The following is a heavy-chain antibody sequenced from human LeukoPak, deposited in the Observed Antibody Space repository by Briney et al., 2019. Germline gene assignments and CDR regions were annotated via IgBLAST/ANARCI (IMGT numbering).Heavy chain of an antibody. Sequence: PGGSLRLSCAASGFTFSDYYMSWIRQAPGKGLEWVSYISTSGTTIYYADSVKGRFTISRDNSKNTLYLQMNSLRAEDTAVYYCAKGYYSNYVRWGNDAFDIWGQGTMVTVSS. D-gene: IGHD4-11*01. CDR3: AKGYYSNYVRWGNDAFDI. V-gene: IGHV3-11*04. J-gene: IGHJ3*02. CDR1: GFTFSDYY. CDR2: ISTSGTTI.